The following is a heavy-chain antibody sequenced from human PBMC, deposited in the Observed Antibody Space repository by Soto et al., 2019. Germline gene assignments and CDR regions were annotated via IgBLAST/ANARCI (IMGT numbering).Heavy chain of an antibody. V-gene: IGHV1-8*01. J-gene: IGHJ6*02. D-gene: IGHD1-1*01. CDR3: ATGGRTGTGDHYYGMAV. CDR2: MNPNSGNT. Sequence: GASVKVSCKASGYTFTSYDINWVRQATGQGLEWMGWMNPNSGNTGYAQKFQGRVTMTRNTSISTADMELSSLRSEDTDVYYCATGGRTGTGDHYYGMAVWGQGTTVPVSS. CDR1: GYTFTSYD.